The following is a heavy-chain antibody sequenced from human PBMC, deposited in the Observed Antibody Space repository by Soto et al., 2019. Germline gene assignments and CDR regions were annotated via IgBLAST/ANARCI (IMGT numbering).Heavy chain of an antibody. CDR2: LSASGRT. Sequence: QVHLQESGPGLVKPSETLSLTCAISGDSIGNFYWSWIRQPAGKGLESLGRLSASGRTNYSPSLQSRVTMSLDRSKNRFSLRLTSVSAADTAVEFCARGMGRYFDIWGRGTLVTVSS. CDR1: GDSIGNFY. D-gene: IGHD2-8*01. J-gene: IGHJ2*01. CDR3: ARGMGRYFDI. V-gene: IGHV4-4*07.